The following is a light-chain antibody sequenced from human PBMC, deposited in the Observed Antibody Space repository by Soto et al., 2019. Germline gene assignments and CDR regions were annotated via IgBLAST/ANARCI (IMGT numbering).Light chain of an antibody. V-gene: IGKV1-5*01. CDR2: DAS. Sequence: DIQLTQSPATLSASVGDRVSITCRASQSISTWLAWYQQKPGKAPKLLIFDASSLENGVPSRFSGSGSGTDFSLTISSLQPVDFATYYCQQYTGYSQWTFGPGTKVDI. J-gene: IGKJ1*01. CDR3: QQYTGYSQWT. CDR1: QSISTW.